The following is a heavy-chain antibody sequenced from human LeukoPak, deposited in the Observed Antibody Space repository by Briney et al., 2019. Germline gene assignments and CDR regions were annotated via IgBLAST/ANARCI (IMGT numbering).Heavy chain of an antibody. J-gene: IGHJ6*02. Sequence: GGSLRLSCAASGFTFSSYVMSWVRQAPGKGLEWVSGISGSGGSTYYADSVKGRFTISRDNSKNTLYLQMNSLRAEDTAVYYCARDTLALVGFYYGMDVWGQGTTVTVSS. D-gene: IGHD1-26*01. V-gene: IGHV3-23*01. CDR3: ARDTLALVGFYYGMDV. CDR2: ISGSGGST. CDR1: GFTFSSYV.